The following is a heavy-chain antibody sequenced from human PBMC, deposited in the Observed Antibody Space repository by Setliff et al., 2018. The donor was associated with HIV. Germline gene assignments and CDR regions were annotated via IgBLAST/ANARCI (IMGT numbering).Heavy chain of an antibody. D-gene: IGHD6-19*01. J-gene: IGHJ4*02. CDR1: GYSISSGYY. CDR3: ARGVRDNSGWSSYYFDY. V-gene: IGHV4-38-2*01. Sequence: SETLSLTCAVSGYSISSGYYWGWIRQPPGKGLEWIGSIYHSGSTYYNPSLKSRITISLDTSKNQFSLKLGSVTAADTAVYYCARGVRDNSGWSSYYFDYWGQGTLVTVSS. CDR2: IYHSGST.